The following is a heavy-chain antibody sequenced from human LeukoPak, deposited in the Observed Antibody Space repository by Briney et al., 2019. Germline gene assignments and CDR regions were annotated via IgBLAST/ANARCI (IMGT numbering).Heavy chain of an antibody. CDR3: ARVRPYSSGWNFDY. D-gene: IGHD6-19*01. V-gene: IGHV1-2*02. CDR1: GYTFTGYY. J-gene: IGHJ4*02. Sequence: ASVKVSCKASGYTFTGYYMHWVRQAPGQGLEWMGWINPNSGGTNYAPKFQGRVTMTRDTSISTVYMELSRLTSDDTAFYYCARVRPYSSGWNFDYWGQGTLVTVSS. CDR2: INPNSGGT.